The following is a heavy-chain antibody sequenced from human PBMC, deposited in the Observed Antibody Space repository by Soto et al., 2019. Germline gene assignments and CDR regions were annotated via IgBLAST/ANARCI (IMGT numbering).Heavy chain of an antibody. D-gene: IGHD3-10*01. CDR3: ARRATEVLLWFGELPYPALAGYFDY. Sequence: QLQLQESGPGLVKPSETLSLTCTVSGGSISSSSYYWGWIRQPPGKGLEWIGSIYYSGSTYYNPSLKSRVTISVDTSKNQFSLKLSSVTAADTAVYYCARRATEVLLWFGELPYPALAGYFDYWGQGTLVTVSS. V-gene: IGHV4-39*01. J-gene: IGHJ4*02. CDR2: IYYSGST. CDR1: GGSISSSSYY.